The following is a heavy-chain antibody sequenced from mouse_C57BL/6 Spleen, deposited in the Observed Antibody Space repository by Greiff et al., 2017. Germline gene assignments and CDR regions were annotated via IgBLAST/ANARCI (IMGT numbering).Heavy chain of an antibody. CDR1: GYTFTSYW. D-gene: IGHD1-2*01. J-gene: IGHJ3*01. V-gene: IGHV1-59*01. Sequence: QVQLQQPGAELVRPGTSVKLSCKASGYTFTSYWMHWVKQRPGQGLEWIGVIDPSDSYTNYNQKFQGKATLTVDTSSSTAYMQLSSLTSEDSAVYYCSRGNDYYGPWFAYWGQGTLVTVSA. CDR2: IDPSDSYT. CDR3: SRGNDYYGPWFAY.